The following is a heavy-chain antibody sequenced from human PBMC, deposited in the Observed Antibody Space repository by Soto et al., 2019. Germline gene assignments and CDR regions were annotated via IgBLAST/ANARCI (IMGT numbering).Heavy chain of an antibody. J-gene: IGHJ4*02. CDR1: GFTFSNYA. V-gene: IGHV3-23*01. D-gene: IGHD2-15*01. Sequence: EVQLLDSGGGLVQPGGSLRLSCAASGFTFSNYAMSWVRQAPGKGLEWVSGVGGSGDSTYYADYVKGWFSISRDNSKDTLYQQMNSLRAEDTAVYYCAKSPLGYCSGGSCYPPHYFDYWGQGTLVTVSS. CDR3: AKSPLGYCSGGSCYPPHYFDY. CDR2: VGGSGDST.